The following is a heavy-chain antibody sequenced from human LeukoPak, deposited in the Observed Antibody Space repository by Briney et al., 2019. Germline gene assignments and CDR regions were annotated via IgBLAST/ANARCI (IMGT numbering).Heavy chain of an antibody. CDR1: GGSFSGYY. J-gene: IGHJ4*02. CDR2: ISHSGST. Sequence: PSETLSLTCAVYGGSFSGYYWSWIRQPPGKGLEWIGEISHSGSTSYNPSLKSRVTISVDTSKNQFSLKLSSVTAADTAVYYCARHGVDKLRFLEWLPFDYWGQGTLVTVSS. V-gene: IGHV4-34*01. D-gene: IGHD3-3*01. CDR3: ARHGVDKLRFLEWLPFDY.